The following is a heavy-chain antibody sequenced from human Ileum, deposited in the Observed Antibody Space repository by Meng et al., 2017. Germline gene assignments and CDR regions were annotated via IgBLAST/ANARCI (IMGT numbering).Heavy chain of an antibody. J-gene: IGHJ4*02. CDR3: ARGAVVATTYYFDS. Sequence: QGQLVQSGAEVKKPGSSVKVSCKVSGATFNTYAISWVRQAPGQGLEWMGGIIPIFDTPNYAQKFQDRVTITADASTSTTYMELNGLMSEDTALYYCARGAVVATTYYFDSWGQGTLVTVSS. CDR1: GATFNTYA. CDR2: IIPIFDTP. V-gene: IGHV1-69*01. D-gene: IGHD2-21*02.